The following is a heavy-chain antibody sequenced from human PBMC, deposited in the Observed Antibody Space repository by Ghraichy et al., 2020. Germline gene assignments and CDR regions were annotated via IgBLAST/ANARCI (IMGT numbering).Heavy chain of an antibody. CDR2: INQDGSGK. V-gene: IGHV3-7*03. J-gene: IGHJ2*01. CDR1: GFSFSSYW. Sequence: GESLNISCAASGFSFSSYWMTWVRQAPGQGLEWVANINQDGSGKSYVDSVKGRFTISRDNAKTSLYLQMNSLGAGDTDIYYCARGLHAHSRPDYWYLDLWGHGTLVSVSS. D-gene: IGHD6-6*01. CDR3: ARGLHAHSRPDYWYLDL.